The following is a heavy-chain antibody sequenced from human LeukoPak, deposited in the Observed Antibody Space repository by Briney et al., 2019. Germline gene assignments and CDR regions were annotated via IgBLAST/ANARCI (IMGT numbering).Heavy chain of an antibody. CDR3: GRGALGYCSSTSCYAEDY. CDR1: GGSISSHY. J-gene: IGHJ4*02. CDR2: IYYSGST. Sequence: SETPSLTCTVSGGSISSHYWSWIRQPPGKGLEWIGYIYYSGSTNYNPSLKSRVTISVNTSKNQFSLKLNSVTAADTAVYYCGRGALGYCSSTSCYAEDYWGQGTLVTVSS. V-gene: IGHV4-59*11. D-gene: IGHD2-2*01.